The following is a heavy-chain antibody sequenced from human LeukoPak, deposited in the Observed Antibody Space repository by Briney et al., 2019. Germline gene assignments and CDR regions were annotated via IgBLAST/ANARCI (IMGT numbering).Heavy chain of an antibody. CDR1: GYSVTSYW. V-gene: IGHV5-10-1*01. CDR2: IDPSDSYT. D-gene: IGHD1-26*01. CDR3: ARLFSGSYYHYFDY. Sequence: GESLRISCKGSGYSVTSYWISWVRQMSGKGLEWMGRIDPSDSYTNYSPSFQGHVTISADKSTSTAYLQWSSLKGSDTAMYYCARLFSGSYYHYFDYWGQGTLVTVSS. J-gene: IGHJ4*02.